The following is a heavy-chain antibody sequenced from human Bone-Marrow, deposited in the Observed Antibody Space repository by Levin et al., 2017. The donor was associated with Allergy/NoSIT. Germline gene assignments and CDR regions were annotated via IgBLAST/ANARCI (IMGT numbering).Heavy chain of an antibody. Sequence: ASVKVSCKGSGYSFTSYWIGWVRQMPGKGLEWMGIIYPGDSDTRYSPSFQGQVTISADKSISTAYLQWSSLKASDTAMYYCARQVVVAANTGPYYYYYDGMDVWGQGTTVTVSS. V-gene: IGHV5-51*01. CDR1: GYSFTSYW. CDR3: ARQVVVAANTGPYYYYYDGMDV. CDR2: IYPGDSDT. J-gene: IGHJ6*02. D-gene: IGHD2-15*01.